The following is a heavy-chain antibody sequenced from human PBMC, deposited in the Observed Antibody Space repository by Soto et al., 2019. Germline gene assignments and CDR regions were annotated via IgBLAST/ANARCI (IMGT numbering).Heavy chain of an antibody. CDR2: IIPIFGTA. D-gene: IGHD2-15*01. CDR1: GGTFSSYA. V-gene: IGHV1-69*13. J-gene: IGHJ6*03. CDR3: ARDLSLKRGYCSGGSCYYYYMDV. Sequence: ASVKVSCKASGGTFSSYAISWVRQAPGQGLEWMGGIIPIFGTANYAQKFQGRVTITADESTSTAYMELSSLRSEDTAVYYCARDLSLKRGYCSGGSCYYYYMDVWGKGTTVTVSS.